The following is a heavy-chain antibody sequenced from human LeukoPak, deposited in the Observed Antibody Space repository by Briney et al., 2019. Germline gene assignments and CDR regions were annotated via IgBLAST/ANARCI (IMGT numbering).Heavy chain of an antibody. CDR1: GFTFDDYA. D-gene: IGHD1-20*01. Sequence: GGALRLSCAASGFTFDDYAMSWVRQAPGKGLEGVSVINWNGGSTAYGDSVKGRFTISRDNAKNSLFLQTNSLRAEDTALYYCARDDGITGSKAFDYWGQGTPVTVSS. J-gene: IGHJ4*02. CDR2: INWNGGST. CDR3: ARDDGITGSKAFDY. V-gene: IGHV3-20*04.